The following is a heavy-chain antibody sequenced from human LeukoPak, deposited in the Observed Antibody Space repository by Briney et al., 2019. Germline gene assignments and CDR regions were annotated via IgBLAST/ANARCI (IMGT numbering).Heavy chain of an antibody. CDR3: ARGGGYSYGADFDY. Sequence: PGGSLRLSCAASGFTFSTYWMHWVRQAPGKGLVWVSRINPDGSRTDYADSVKGRFTISRDNAKNTLYLQMNSLRADDTAVYYCARGGGYSYGADFDYWGQGTLVTVSS. D-gene: IGHD5-18*01. CDR2: INPDGSRT. J-gene: IGHJ4*02. V-gene: IGHV3-74*01. CDR1: GFTFSTYW.